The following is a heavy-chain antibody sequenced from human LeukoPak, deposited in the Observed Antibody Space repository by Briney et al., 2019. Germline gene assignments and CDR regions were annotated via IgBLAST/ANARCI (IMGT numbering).Heavy chain of an antibody. D-gene: IGHD3-22*01. CDR1: GGTFSSYA. Sequence: SVKVSCKASGGTFSSYAISWVRQAPGQGLEWMGRIIPILGIANFAQKFQGRVTITADKSTSTAYMELSSLRSEDTAVYYCARDYDRLQYYYYGMDVWGQGTTVTVSS. J-gene: IGHJ6*02. CDR2: IIPILGIA. V-gene: IGHV1-69*04. CDR3: ARDYDRLQYYYYGMDV.